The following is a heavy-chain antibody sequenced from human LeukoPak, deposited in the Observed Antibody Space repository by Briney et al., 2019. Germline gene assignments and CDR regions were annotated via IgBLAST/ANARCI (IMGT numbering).Heavy chain of an antibody. J-gene: IGHJ4*02. CDR1: GGSISSYY. V-gene: IGHV4-59*08. D-gene: IGHD3-10*01. CDR2: IYYSGST. Sequence: SETLSLTCTVSGGSISSYYWSWIRQPPGKGLEWIGYIYYSGSTYYNPSLKSRVTISVDTSKNQFSLKLSSVTAADTAVYYCARQDLVRGVIWGQGTLVTVSS. CDR3: ARQDLVRGVI.